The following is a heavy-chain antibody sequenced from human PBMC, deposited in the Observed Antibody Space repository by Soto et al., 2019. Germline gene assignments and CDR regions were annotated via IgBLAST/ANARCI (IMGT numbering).Heavy chain of an antibody. J-gene: IGHJ6*03. CDR1: GGSISSSSYY. Sequence: PSETLSLTCTVSGGSISSSSYYWGWIRQPPGKGLELIGSFYYSGSTYYNPSLKSRVTISVDTSKNQFSLKLSSVTAADTAVYYCARVLRFLEWFHPDYYYYMDVWGKGTTVTVSS. CDR3: ARVLRFLEWFHPDYYYYMDV. V-gene: IGHV4-39*01. CDR2: FYYSGST. D-gene: IGHD3-3*01.